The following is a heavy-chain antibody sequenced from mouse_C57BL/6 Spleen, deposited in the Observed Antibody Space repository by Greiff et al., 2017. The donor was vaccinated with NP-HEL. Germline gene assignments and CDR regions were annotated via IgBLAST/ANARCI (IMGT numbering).Heavy chain of an antibody. J-gene: IGHJ2*01. CDR2: ISDGGSYT. Sequence: EVQLVESGGGLVKPGGSLKLSCAASGFTFSSYAMSWVSQTPATRLEWVATISDGGSYTYYPDNVKGRFTISRDNAKNNLYLQMSELQSEDTSVYCCARDGGHYEDRGKGATLTVSS. CDR3: ARDGGHYED. CDR1: GFTFSSYA. V-gene: IGHV5-4*01. D-gene: IGHD3-3*01.